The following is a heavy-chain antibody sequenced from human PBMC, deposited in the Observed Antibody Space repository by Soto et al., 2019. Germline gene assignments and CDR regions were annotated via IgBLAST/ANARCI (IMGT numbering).Heavy chain of an antibody. J-gene: IGHJ4*02. CDR1: GFTFSSYG. CDR3: AKDLGWIVATNYFDY. D-gene: IGHD5-12*01. Sequence: GGSLRLSCVASGFTFSSYGMHWVRQAPGKGLEWVAVISYDGSNKYYADSVKGRFTICRDNSKNTLYLQMNSLRAEDTAVYYCAKDLGWIVATNYFDYWGQGTLVTVSS. CDR2: ISYDGSNK. V-gene: IGHV3-30*18.